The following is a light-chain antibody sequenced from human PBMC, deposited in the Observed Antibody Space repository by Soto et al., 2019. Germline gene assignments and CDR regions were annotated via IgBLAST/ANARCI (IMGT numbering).Light chain of an antibody. Sequence: QSVLTQPASVSGSPGQSITISCTGTSSDVGGYDHVSWYQQHPGKAPKLIIYDVTVRPSGISRRFSGSKSDNTASLAVSGLQHEDEAYYYCSSYTNKDTLLFGGGTKLTVL. CDR3: SSYTNKDTLL. CDR1: SSDVGGYDH. J-gene: IGLJ3*02. CDR2: DVT. V-gene: IGLV2-14*03.